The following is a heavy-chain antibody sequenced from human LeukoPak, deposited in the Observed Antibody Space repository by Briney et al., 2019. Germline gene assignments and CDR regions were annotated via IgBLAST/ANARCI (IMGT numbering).Heavy chain of an antibody. CDR3: ARVVRGYSSGNYYYYYYMDV. Sequence: PSETLSLTCTVSGGSISSSSYYWGWIRQPPGKGLEWIGSIYYSGSTYYNPSLKSRVTISVDTSKNQFSLKLSSVTAADTAVYYCARVVRGYSSGNYYYYYYMDVWGKGTTVTVSS. CDR1: GGSISSSSYY. V-gene: IGHV4-39*01. CDR2: IYYSGST. J-gene: IGHJ6*03. D-gene: IGHD6-19*01.